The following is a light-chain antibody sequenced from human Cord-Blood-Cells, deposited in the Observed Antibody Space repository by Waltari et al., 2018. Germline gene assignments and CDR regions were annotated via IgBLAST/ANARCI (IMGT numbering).Light chain of an antibody. J-gene: IGLJ1*01. V-gene: IGLV2-14*01. CDR1: RRHVGGYNY. CDR2: DVS. CDR3: SSYTSSSTYV. Sequence: QSALTQPASVSGSPGQSLTISCTGTRRHVGGYNYVAWYQQHPGKAPKLIIYDVSNRPSGVSNRFSGSKSGNTASLTISGLQAEDEADYYCSSYTSSSTYVFGTGTKVTVL.